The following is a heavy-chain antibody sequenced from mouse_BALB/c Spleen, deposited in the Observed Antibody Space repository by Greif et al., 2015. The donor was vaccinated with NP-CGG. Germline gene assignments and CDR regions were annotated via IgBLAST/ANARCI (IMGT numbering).Heavy chain of an antibody. V-gene: IGHV3-6*02. CDR1: GYSITSGYY. CDR3: ARDSVRRDYFDY. J-gene: IGHJ2*01. D-gene: IGHD2-5*01. Sequence: EVKLMESGPGLVKPSQSLSLTCSVTGYSITSGYYWNWIRQFPGNKLEWMGYISYDGSNNYNPSLKNRISITRDTSKNQFFLKLNSVTTEDTATYYCARDSVRRDYFDYWGQGTTLTVSS. CDR2: ISYDGSN.